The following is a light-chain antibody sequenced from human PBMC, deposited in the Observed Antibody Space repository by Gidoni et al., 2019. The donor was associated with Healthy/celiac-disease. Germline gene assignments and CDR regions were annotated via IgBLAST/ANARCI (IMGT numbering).Light chain of an antibody. CDR1: QGISSA. CDR2: DAS. J-gene: IGKJ5*01. V-gene: IGKV1-13*02. CDR3: QQFNSYPGT. Sequence: GDRVTITCRARQGISSALAWFQQKPGKAPKLLISDASSLESGVPSRFSGSGSGTDFSLTISSLQPEDFATYYCQQFNSYPGTFGQGTRLEIK.